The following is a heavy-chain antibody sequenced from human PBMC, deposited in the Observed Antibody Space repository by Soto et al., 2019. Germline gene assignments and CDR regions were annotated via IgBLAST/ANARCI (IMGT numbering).Heavy chain of an antibody. J-gene: IGHJ5*02. D-gene: IGHD2-2*01. CDR1: GNTFTNFG. V-gene: IGHV1-18*01. Sequence: WASVKVSCKASGNTFTNFGVTWVRQAPGQGLEWMGWISPYTDDPSYAQKFQGRVTTTIDTSTSTAYLDLRRLTSDDTAVYYCARVIPGPEAWFHPWGQGTLVTVSS. CDR2: ISPYTDDP. CDR3: ARVIPGPEAWFHP.